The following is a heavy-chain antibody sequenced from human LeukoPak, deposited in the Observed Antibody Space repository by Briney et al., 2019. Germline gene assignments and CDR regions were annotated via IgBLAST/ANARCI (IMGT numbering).Heavy chain of an antibody. D-gene: IGHD3-10*01. CDR2: IDYSGST. V-gene: IGHV4-59*12. J-gene: IGHJ4*02. CDR1: GGSLHNYY. CDR3: ARSLHGSGSPMDY. Sequence: SETLSLTCTVSGGSLHNYYWSWIRQPPGKGLEWIGYIDYSGSTNYNPSLKSRVTISVDKSKNQFSLKLSSVTAADTAVYYCARSLHGSGSPMDYWGQGTLVTVSS.